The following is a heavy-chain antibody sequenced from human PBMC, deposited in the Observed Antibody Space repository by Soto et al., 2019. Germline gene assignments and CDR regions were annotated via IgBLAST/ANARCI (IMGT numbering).Heavy chain of an antibody. CDR1: GFTFSSYA. D-gene: IGHD1-26*01. J-gene: IGHJ3*02. V-gene: IGHV3-23*01. Sequence: GGSLRLSCAASGFTFSSYAMSWVRQAPGNGLEWVSAISGSGGSTYYADSVKGRFTISRDNSKNTLYLQMNSLRAEDTAVYYCAKDSGGWGNKGAFDIWGQGTMVTVSS. CDR2: ISGSGGST. CDR3: AKDSGGWGNKGAFDI.